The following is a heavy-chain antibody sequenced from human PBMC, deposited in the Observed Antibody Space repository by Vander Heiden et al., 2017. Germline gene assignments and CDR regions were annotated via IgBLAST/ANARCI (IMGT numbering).Heavy chain of an antibody. CDR1: GFPFSTYW. CDR3: TRGALDYVRTFDI. J-gene: IGHJ3*02. CDR2: IKKDGSET. D-gene: IGHD3-10*02. V-gene: IGHV3-7*01. Sequence: EVQLVESGGGLVQPGGSLRLSCAASGFPFSTYWLTWVRQAPGKGLEWVAKIKKDGSETYYVDSVKGRFTISRDNAKNSLFLQMNSLRAEDTALYYCTRGALDYVRTFDIWGQGTMVTVSS.